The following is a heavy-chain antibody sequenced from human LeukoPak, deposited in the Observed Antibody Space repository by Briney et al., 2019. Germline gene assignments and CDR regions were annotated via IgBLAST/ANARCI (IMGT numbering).Heavy chain of an antibody. J-gene: IGHJ1*01. V-gene: IGHV3-69-1*01. D-gene: IGHD3-10*01. CDR1: GFTFNGYT. Sequence: PGGSLRLSCAASGFTFNGYTMNWVRQAPGKGLEWISYISSGGSIYYADSVKGRFTISRDNAKNSLYLQMSSLKASDTAMYYCARGYGSGNYYLTGWGQGTLVTVSS. CDR3: ARGYGSGNYYLTG. CDR2: ISSGGSI.